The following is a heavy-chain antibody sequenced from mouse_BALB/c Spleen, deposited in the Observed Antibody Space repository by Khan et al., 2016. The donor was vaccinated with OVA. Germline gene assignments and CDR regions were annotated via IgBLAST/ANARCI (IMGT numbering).Heavy chain of an antibody. J-gene: IGHJ4*01. CDR1: GFSLTNYG. Sequence: VQLKESGPGLVAPSQSLSITCTVSGFSLTNYGAHWVRQPPGKGLEWLVVIWSDGSTNYNSVLKSRLSISKDNSKSQVFLKMNSLQTDDTAIYFFARRFDGYSSLYAMDYWGQGTSVTVSA. CDR3: ARRFDGYSSLYAMDY. V-gene: IGHV2-6*02. D-gene: IGHD2-3*01. CDR2: IWSDGST.